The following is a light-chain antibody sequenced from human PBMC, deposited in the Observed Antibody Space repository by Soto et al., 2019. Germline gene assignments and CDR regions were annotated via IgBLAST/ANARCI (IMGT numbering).Light chain of an antibody. CDR3: QSYDSSLSARYV. CDR2: DVS. Sequence: QSALTQPASVSGSPGQSITISCTGTSSDVGGYNYVSWYQQHPGKAPKLMIYDVSNRPSGVSNRFSGSKSGNTASLTISGLQAEDEADYYCQSYDSSLSARYVFGTGTKLTVL. V-gene: IGLV2-14*01. J-gene: IGLJ1*01. CDR1: SSDVGGYNY.